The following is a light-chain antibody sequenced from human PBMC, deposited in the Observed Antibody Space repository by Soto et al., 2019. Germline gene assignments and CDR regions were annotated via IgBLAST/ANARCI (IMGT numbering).Light chain of an antibody. CDR2: DSS. Sequence: DIQMTQSPSSLSASVGDRVTITCQASQDITNYLNWYQQKPGEAPMLLIYDSSNWIIWVPSRVSGGAARKHFPLAISSVSPELVSTYYCLQYDISPVFGHGTKVDI. CDR1: QDITNY. J-gene: IGKJ3*01. CDR3: LQYDISPV. V-gene: IGKV1-33*01.